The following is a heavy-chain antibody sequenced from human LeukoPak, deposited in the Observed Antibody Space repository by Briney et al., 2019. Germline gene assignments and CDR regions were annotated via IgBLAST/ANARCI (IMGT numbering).Heavy chain of an antibody. V-gene: IGHV3-15*01. CDR1: GFVVNSYV. J-gene: IGHJ4*02. CDR3: TTEISLVGATPPPGDY. Sequence: GGSLRLSCAASGFVVNSYVMSWVRQAPGKGLEWVGRTKSKTDGGTTDYAAPVKGRFTISRDDSKNTLYLQMNSLKTEDTAVYYCTTEISLVGATPPPGDYWGQGTLVTVSS. D-gene: IGHD1-26*01. CDR2: TKSKTDGGTT.